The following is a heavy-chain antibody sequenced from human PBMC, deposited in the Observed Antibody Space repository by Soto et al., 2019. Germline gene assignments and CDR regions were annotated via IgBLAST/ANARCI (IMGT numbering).Heavy chain of an antibody. CDR1: GFTFSGYG. CDR3: ARGGKDGNGDSCLVY. CDR2: IWYDGKNK. Sequence: GGSLRLSCATSGFTFSGYGMHWVRQAPGKGLEWVAVIWYDGKNKYYGDSVKGRFTISRDNSKNTLYLQMNSLRAEDTAVYYCARGGKDGNGDSCLVYWGQGTLVTVSS. V-gene: IGHV3-33*01. D-gene: IGHD4-17*01. J-gene: IGHJ4*02.